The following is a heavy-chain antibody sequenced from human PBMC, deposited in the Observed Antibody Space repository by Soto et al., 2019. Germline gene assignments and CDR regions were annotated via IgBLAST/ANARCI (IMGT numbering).Heavy chain of an antibody. V-gene: IGHV1-2*04. CDR1: GYSFTDYH. Sequence: XSVKVSCKASGYSFTDYHIHWVRQAPGQGLEWLGRINPKSGGTSTAQKFQGWVTMTTDTSISTASMELTRLTSDDTAIYYCARGDSTDCSNGVCSFFYNHDMDVWGQGTTVTVSS. D-gene: IGHD2-8*01. CDR3: ARGDSTDCSNGVCSFFYNHDMDV. J-gene: IGHJ6*02. CDR2: INPKSGGT.